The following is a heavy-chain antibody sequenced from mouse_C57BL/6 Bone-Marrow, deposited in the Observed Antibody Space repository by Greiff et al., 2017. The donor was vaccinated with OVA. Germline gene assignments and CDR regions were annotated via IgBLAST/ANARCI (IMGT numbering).Heavy chain of an antibody. CDR2: ISSGGDYI. Sequence: EVMLVESGEGLVKPGGSLKLSCAASGFTFSSYAMSWVRQTPEKRLEWVAYISSGGDYIYYADTVKGRFTISRDNARNTLYLQMSSLKSEDTAMYYCTRDPYYYGSSYYARDYWGQGTSVTVSS. CDR1: GFTFSSYA. CDR3: TRDPYYYGSSYYARDY. V-gene: IGHV5-9-1*02. J-gene: IGHJ4*01. D-gene: IGHD1-1*01.